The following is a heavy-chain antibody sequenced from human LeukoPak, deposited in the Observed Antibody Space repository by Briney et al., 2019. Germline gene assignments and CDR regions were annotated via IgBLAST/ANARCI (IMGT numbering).Heavy chain of an antibody. D-gene: IGHD4/OR15-4a*01. CDR1: GFTFSSYA. CDR2: IKHDGSED. CDR3: ARSANYGGHAFFDY. J-gene: IGHJ4*02. V-gene: IGHV3-7*01. Sequence: GESLRLSCAASGFTFSSYAMSWVRQTPGKGLEWVANIKHDGSEDYFVDSVKGRFTISRDNAENSLHLQMSSLRAEDTAVYYCARSANYGGHAFFDYWGQGILVIVSS.